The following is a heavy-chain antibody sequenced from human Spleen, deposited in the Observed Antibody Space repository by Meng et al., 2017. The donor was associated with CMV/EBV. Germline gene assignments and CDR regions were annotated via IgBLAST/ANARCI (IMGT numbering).Heavy chain of an antibody. CDR1: GYTFTGNY. D-gene: IGHD7-27*01. J-gene: IGHJ4*02. CDR2: INPYSGDT. V-gene: IGHV1-2*02. Sequence: ASVKVSCKASGYTFTGNYIHWVRQAPGQGLEWMGWINPYSGDTSSAQKFQGRVTLTRDTSINTGYMELTRLTSDDTAVYYCARDNNWGPDYWGQGTLVTVSS. CDR3: ARDNNWGPDY.